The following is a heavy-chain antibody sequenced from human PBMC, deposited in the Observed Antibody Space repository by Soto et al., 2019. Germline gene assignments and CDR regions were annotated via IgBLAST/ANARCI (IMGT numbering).Heavy chain of an antibody. D-gene: IGHD6-19*01. CDR1: GGSVSSNTAA. V-gene: IGHV6-1*01. CDR2: TYYRSNWRH. CDR3: ARGVAGSGFDL. J-gene: IGHJ4*02. Sequence: SHTLSLTGAISGGSVSSNTAALNWIRSSPSRGLEWLGRTYYRSNWRHDYAVSVKSRITVNPDTSKNHFSLQLNSVTPDDTAVYYCARGVAGSGFDLWGQGTLVTVSS.